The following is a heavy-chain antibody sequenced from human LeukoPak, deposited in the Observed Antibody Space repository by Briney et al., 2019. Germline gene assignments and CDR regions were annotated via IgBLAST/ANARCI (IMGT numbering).Heavy chain of an antibody. CDR3: ASTYYDSSGYHTFDY. CDR1: GGSISSYY. CDR2: IYSTGST. J-gene: IGHJ4*02. D-gene: IGHD3-22*01. Sequence: SETLSLTCTVSGGSISSYYWNWIRQPAGKGLEGIGRIYSTGSTNYNPSLKSRVTISVDTSKNQFSLKLSSVTAADTAVYYCASTYYDSSGYHTFDYWGQGTLVTVSS. V-gene: IGHV4-4*07.